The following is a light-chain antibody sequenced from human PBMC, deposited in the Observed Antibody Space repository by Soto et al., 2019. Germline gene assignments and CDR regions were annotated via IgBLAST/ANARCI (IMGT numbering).Light chain of an antibody. CDR3: AAWDDSLNAPV. CDR2: SNN. V-gene: IGLV1-44*01. Sequence: QSALTQAPSVSATPGQRVTISCSGSSSNIGRNTVNWYQHPPGTAPKLLMYSNNQRPSGVPDRFSGSKSGSSASLAISGLQSEDEADYYCAAWDDSLNAPVFGGGTKLTVL. J-gene: IGLJ2*01. CDR1: SSNIGRNT.